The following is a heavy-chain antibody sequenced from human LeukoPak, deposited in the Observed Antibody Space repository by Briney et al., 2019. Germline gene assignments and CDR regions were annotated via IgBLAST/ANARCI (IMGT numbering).Heavy chain of an antibody. CDR2: IYYSGST. D-gene: IGHD2-2*01. Sequence: SETLSLTCTVSVGSISEYYWSWRRQPPGKGLEWLGYIYYSGSTNYNPSLKSRVTISVDTSKNQFSLKLSSVTAADTAVYYCARADTSCLRFDPWGQGTLVTVSS. CDR1: VGSISEYY. CDR3: ARADTSCLRFDP. J-gene: IGHJ5*02. V-gene: IGHV4-59*12.